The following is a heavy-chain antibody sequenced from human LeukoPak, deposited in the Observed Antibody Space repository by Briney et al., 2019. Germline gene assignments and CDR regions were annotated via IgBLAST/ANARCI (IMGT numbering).Heavy chain of an antibody. CDR2: ISGSGGST. D-gene: IGHD3-10*01. Sequence: GGSLRLSCAASGFTFSSYAMSWVRQAPGKGLEWVSAISGSGGSTYYADSVKGRFTISRDNYKNTLYLQMNSLRAEDTAVYYCAKDFGSGSYYLPFDYWGQGTLVTVSS. V-gene: IGHV3-23*01. J-gene: IGHJ4*02. CDR1: GFTFSSYA. CDR3: AKDFGSGSYYLPFDY.